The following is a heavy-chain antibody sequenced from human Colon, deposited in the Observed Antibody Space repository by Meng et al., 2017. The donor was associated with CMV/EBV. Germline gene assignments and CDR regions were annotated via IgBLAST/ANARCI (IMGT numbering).Heavy chain of an antibody. CDR3: AKHDTKYGYGRDYFEY. CDR2: ISGNGGST. Sequence: GESLKISCAASGLTFSNYGMSWVRQAPGKGLEWVSVISGNGGSTYYGDSVKGRFTISRDNSNNTLYLQMRRLRAEDTAVYYCAKHDTKYGYGRDYFEYWGQGILVTVSS. CDR1: GLTFSNYG. V-gene: IGHV3-23*01. J-gene: IGHJ4*01. D-gene: IGHD5-18*01.